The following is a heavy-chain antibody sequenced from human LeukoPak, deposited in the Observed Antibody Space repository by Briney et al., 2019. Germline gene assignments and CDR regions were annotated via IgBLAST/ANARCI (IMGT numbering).Heavy chain of an antibody. J-gene: IGHJ4*02. Sequence: ASVKVSCKGSGYTLTELSMHWVRQAPGKGREWMGRFDPEDGETLYVQKFQGRVTMTAGTATDTAYMELSRLRSEDTAVYYCATEGKMVRGVYTDFWGQGTLVTVSS. D-gene: IGHD3-10*01. V-gene: IGHV1-24*01. CDR1: GYTLTELS. CDR2: FDPEDGET. CDR3: ATEGKMVRGVYTDF.